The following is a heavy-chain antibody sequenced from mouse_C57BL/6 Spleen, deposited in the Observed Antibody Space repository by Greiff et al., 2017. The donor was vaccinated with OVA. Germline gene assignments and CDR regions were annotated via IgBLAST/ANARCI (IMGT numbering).Heavy chain of an antibody. CDR1: GYTFTSYG. V-gene: IGHV1-81*01. J-gene: IGHJ3*01. CDR3: ARSPSLLAWFAY. D-gene: IGHD2-1*01. Sequence: LVESGAELARPGASVKLSCKASGYTFTSYGISWVKQRTGQGLEWIGEIYPRSGNTYYNEKFKGKATLTADKSSSTAYMELRSLTSEDSAVYFCARSPSLLAWFAYWGQGTLVTVSA. CDR2: IYPRSGNT.